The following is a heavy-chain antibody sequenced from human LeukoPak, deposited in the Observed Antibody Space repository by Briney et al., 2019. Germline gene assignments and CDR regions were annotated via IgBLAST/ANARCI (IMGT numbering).Heavy chain of an antibody. CDR1: CGSINNYY. D-gene: IGHD5-12*01. CDR2: FYASGTT. Sequence: PSETLSLTCFMSCGSINNYYWSWIRQPAEKGLEWIGRFYASGTTYYNPALNTRAAVSIDTSKTHFSLKLTSVTAADTAVYYCARSSYSGFDIWGQGTMVTVSS. J-gene: IGHJ3*02. V-gene: IGHV4-4*07. CDR3: ARSSYSGFDI.